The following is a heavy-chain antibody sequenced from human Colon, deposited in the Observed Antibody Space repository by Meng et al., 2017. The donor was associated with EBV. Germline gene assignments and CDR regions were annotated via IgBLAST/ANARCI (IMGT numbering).Heavy chain of an antibody. D-gene: IGHD1-26*01. CDR2: IDDSGST. V-gene: IGHV4-4*02. CDR3: ARGKQDAWELLAY. Sequence: QGHVQAAGPGLVKPSGTLSLTCGVSGVSISSNIRWTWVRQPPGKGLEWIGDIDDSGSTNYNPSLNSRISISLDKSKNHFSLKVNSVTAADTAVYYCARGKQDAWELLAYWGQGALVTVFS. CDR1: GVSISSNIR. J-gene: IGHJ4*02.